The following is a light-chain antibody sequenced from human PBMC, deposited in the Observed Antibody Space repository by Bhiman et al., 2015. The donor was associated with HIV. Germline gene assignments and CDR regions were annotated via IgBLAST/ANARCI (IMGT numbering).Light chain of an antibody. V-gene: IGLV3-1*01. J-gene: IGLJ1*01. CDR1: KLGHKY. Sequence: SYELIQPPSVSVSPGQTASITCSGDKLGHKYACWYQQKPGHFPVLVIFQDNKRPSGIPERFSGSNSGNTATLTISGTQTMDEADYYCQAWDSSTEVFGTGTKVTVL. CDR2: QDN. CDR3: QAWDSSTEV.